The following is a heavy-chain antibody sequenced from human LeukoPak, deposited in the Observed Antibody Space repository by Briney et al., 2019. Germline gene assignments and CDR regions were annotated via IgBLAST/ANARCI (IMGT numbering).Heavy chain of an antibody. V-gene: IGHV3-30*04. Sequence: GGSLRLSCAASGFTFSSHAMHWVRQVPGKGLEWVAFISYDGSSKSFADSVKGRFTISRDNAKNSLYLQMNSLRAEDTAVYYCARDSRSYYDFWSGLYYYYYYMDVWGKGTTVTVSS. J-gene: IGHJ6*03. CDR1: GFTFSSHA. D-gene: IGHD3-3*01. CDR3: ARDSRSYYDFWSGLYYYYYYMDV. CDR2: ISYDGSSK.